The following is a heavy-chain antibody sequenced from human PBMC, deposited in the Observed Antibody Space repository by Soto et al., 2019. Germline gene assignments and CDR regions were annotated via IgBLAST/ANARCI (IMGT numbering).Heavy chain of an antibody. CDR2: IKEDGSDK. CDR3: ARDLATAGSFDP. D-gene: IGHD6-13*01. J-gene: IGHJ5*02. V-gene: IGHV3-7*03. CDR1: GFTFRNYW. Sequence: GGSLRLSCAASGFTFRNYWMSWVRQAPGKGLEWVANIKEDGSDKYYVDSVKGRFTISRDNAKSSLYLQMNSLRADDTAVYYCARDLATAGSFDPWGQGTLVTVSS.